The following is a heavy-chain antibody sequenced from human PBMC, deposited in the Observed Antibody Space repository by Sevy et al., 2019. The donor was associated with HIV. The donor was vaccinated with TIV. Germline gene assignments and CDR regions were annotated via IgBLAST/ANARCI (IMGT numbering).Heavy chain of an antibody. J-gene: IGHJ2*01. CDR1: GGSISTVDYY. Sequence: SETLSLTCTISGGSISTVDYYCTWIRQPAGKGLEWIGRISASGTTTPNPSLESRVTMSVDTSQNQFSLKLTSVTAADTAMYYGVKEHFDWLLPSYYFDLWGRGTLVTVSS. CDR2: ISASGTT. CDR3: VKEHFDWLLPSYYFDL. D-gene: IGHD3-9*01. V-gene: IGHV4-61*02.